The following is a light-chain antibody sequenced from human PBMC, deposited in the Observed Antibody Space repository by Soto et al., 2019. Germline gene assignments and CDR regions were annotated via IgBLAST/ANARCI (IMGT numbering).Light chain of an antibody. Sequence: QSALTQPRSVSGSPGQSVAISCTGTSRDVDAYDFVSWYQHHPGKAPKLIISEVSKRPSGVSHRSSGSKSGNTASLTISGLQAEDEADYFCCSFAGSFYVFGTGTKVTVL. CDR2: EVS. J-gene: IGLJ1*01. V-gene: IGLV2-11*01. CDR3: CSFAGSFYV. CDR1: SRDVDAYDF.